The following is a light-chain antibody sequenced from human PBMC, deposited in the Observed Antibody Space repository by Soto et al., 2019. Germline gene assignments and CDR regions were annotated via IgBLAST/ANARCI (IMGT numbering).Light chain of an antibody. Sequence: VLTQSPATLCVSPGERATLSCRAIQSIAAALATYQQRPGQAPRPLICRASKRAIGFPARFTRSGSGIEFTLTISSLQYEDFAVYYCQQDNNWPETCGQVTK. V-gene: IGKV3-15*01. CDR1: QSIAAA. CDR3: QQDNNWPET. J-gene: IGKJ1*01. CDR2: RAS.